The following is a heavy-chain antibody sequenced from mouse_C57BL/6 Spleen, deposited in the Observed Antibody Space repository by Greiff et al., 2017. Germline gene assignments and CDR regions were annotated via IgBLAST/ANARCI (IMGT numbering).Heavy chain of an antibody. Sequence: EVKLMESGPELVKPGASVKIPCKASGYTFTDYNMDWVKQSHGKSLEWIGDINPNNGGTIYNQKFKGKATLTVDKSSSTAYMELRSLTSEDTAVYYCARERDYYGSSAWFAYWGQGTLVTVSA. CDR1: GYTFTDYN. CDR2: INPNNGGT. D-gene: IGHD1-1*01. V-gene: IGHV1-18*01. CDR3: ARERDYYGSSAWFAY. J-gene: IGHJ3*01.